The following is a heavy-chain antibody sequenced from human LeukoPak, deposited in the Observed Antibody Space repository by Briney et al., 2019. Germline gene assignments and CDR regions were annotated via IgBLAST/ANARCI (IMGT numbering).Heavy chain of an antibody. Sequence: SVKVSCKASGYTFTGYYMHWVRQAPGQGLEWMGIINPSGGSTSYAQKFQGRVTMTRDTSTSTVYMELSSLRSEDTAVYYCARVSMVRGVTYDYWGQGTLVTVPS. D-gene: IGHD3-10*01. CDR2: INPSGGST. CDR1: GYTFTGYY. J-gene: IGHJ4*02. CDR3: ARVSMVRGVTYDY. V-gene: IGHV1-46*01.